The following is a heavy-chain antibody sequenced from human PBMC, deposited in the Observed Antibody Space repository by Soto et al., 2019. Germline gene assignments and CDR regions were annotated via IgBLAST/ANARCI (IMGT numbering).Heavy chain of an antibody. J-gene: IGHJ3*02. D-gene: IGHD2-15*01. CDR2: IYYSGST. Sequence: PSETLSLTCTVSGGSVSSGSYYWSWIRQPPGKGLEWIGYIYYSGSTNYNPSLKSRVTISVDTSKNQFSLKLSSVTAADTAVYYCARGEVAASEFAFDIWGQGTMVTVSS. V-gene: IGHV4-61*01. CDR1: GGSVSSGSYY. CDR3: ARGEVAASEFAFDI.